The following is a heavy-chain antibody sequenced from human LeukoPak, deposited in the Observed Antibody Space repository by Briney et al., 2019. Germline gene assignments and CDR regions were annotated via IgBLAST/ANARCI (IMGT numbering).Heavy chain of an antibody. D-gene: IGHD3-10*01. Sequence: PGGSLRLSCAASGFTGSGYSMSWVRQAPGKGLEWVAFIYSGENTYYIASVKGRFTTSRDTSKSTLYIQMNSLRAEDTAIYYCARGGSYGSVNSFDPWGQGTLVTVSS. J-gene: IGHJ5*02. V-gene: IGHV3-53*01. CDR1: GFTGSGYS. CDR3: ARGGSYGSVNSFDP. CDR2: IYSGENT.